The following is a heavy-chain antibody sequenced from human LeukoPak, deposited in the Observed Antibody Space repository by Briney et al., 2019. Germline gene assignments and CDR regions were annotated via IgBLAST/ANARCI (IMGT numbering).Heavy chain of an antibody. D-gene: IGHD4-11*01. CDR3: ARRHDYSNYPDY. V-gene: IGHV3-7*03. CDR2: MKEDGSRQ. CDR1: GFTVSTYW. J-gene: IGHJ4*02. Sequence: GGSLRLSCAASGFTVSTYWTSWVRQAPGKGLEWVASMKEDGSRQYYVDSVKGRFTISRDNAMNSLYLQMNSLRAEDTAVYYCARRHDYSNYPDYWGQGTLVTVSS.